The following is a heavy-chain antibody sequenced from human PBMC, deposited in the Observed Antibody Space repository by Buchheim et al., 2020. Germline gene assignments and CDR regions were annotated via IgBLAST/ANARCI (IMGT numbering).Heavy chain of an antibody. J-gene: IGHJ4*02. CDR2: IKGDGNDK. V-gene: IGHV3-7*01. CDR1: GFTFINYG. Sequence: EVQVVDSGGGLVQPGGSLRLSCAASGFTFINYGMTWVRQAPGKGLEWVATIKGDGNDKYYVDSVKGRFTISRDNAKNSLYLQMNSLRAEDTAVYYCARAIIAASFDYWGQGTL. D-gene: IGHD6-25*01. CDR3: ARAIIAASFDY.